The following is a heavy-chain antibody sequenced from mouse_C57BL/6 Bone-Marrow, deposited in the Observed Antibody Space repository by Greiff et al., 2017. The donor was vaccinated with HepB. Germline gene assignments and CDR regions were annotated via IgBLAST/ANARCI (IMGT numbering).Heavy chain of an antibody. D-gene: IGHD1-1*01. V-gene: IGHV1-75*01. Sequence: QVQLQQSGPELVKPGASVKISCKASGYTFTDYYINWVKQRPGQGLEWIGWIFPGSGSTYYNEKFKGTATLTVDKSSSTAYMLLSSLTSEDSAVYFCARRAVVGPHWYFDVWGTGTTVTVSS. CDR3: ARRAVVGPHWYFDV. CDR1: GYTFTDYY. J-gene: IGHJ1*03. CDR2: IFPGSGST.